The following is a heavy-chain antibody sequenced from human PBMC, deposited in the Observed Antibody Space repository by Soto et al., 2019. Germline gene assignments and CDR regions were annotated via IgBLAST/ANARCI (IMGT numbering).Heavy chain of an antibody. CDR3: ARDSMGRGAYYGMDV. D-gene: IGHD1-26*01. CDR1: GFTFSSYA. J-gene: IGHJ6*02. Sequence: EVQLLESGGGLVQPGGSLRLSCAASGFTFSSYAMSWVRQAPGKGLEWVSSISSSSSYIYYADSVKGRFTISRDNAKNSLYLQMNSLRAEDTAVYYCARDSMGRGAYYGMDVWGQGTTVTVSS. CDR2: ISSSSSYI. V-gene: IGHV3-21*01.